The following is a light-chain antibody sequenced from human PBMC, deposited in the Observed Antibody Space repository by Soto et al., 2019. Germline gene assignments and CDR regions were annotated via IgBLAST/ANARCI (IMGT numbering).Light chain of an antibody. J-gene: IGKJ1*01. V-gene: IGKV1-6*01. CDR3: LHDYTYPRT. CDR1: QGIRSE. CDR2: AAS. Sequence: AIQMTQSPSSLSASVGDRVTITCRASQGIRSELAWYQQKPGKAPNLLIYAASTLQSGVPSRFSGSGSGTDFPLTSSSLQPEDFANYYCLHDYTYPRTFGQGTRVEVK.